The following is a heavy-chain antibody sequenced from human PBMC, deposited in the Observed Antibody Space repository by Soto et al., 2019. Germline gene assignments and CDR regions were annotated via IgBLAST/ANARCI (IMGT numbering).Heavy chain of an antibody. CDR2: IMPIFGAA. CDR3: ARENKELVRGAFDN. CDR1: GGDFNNYA. Sequence: QVQLVQSGAEVKKPGSSVNVSCKASGGDFNNYAISWVRQAPGQRLEWVGRIMPIFGAAHYAPKLQGRITITADKSTSTSYMEVSSRTSDDTAIYYCARENKELVRGAFDNWGQGTLVSVSS. V-gene: IGHV1-69*06. D-gene: IGHD6-13*01. J-gene: IGHJ4*02.